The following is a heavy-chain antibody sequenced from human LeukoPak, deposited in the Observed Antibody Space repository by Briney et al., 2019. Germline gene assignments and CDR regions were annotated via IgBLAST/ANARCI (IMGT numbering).Heavy chain of an antibody. V-gene: IGHV4-34*01. D-gene: IGHD3/OR15-3a*01. CDR3: ARGFGPGLVDY. CDR1: GGSFSGYY. J-gene: IGHJ4*02. Sequence: SETLSLTCAVYGGSFSGYYWSWIRQPPGKGLEWIGEINHSGSTNYNPSLKSRVTISVDTPKNQFSLKLSSVTAADTAVYYCARGFGPGLVDYWGQGALVTVSS. CDR2: INHSGST.